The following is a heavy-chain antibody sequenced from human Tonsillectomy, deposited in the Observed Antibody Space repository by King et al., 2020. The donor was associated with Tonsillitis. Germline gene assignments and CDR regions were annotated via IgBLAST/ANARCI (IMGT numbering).Heavy chain of an antibody. CDR2: IYFSGST. J-gene: IGHJ2*01. Sequence: QLQESGPGLGKPSETLSLTCTVSGGSVSSGSYYWSWIRQPTGKGLEWIGYIYFSGSTNYNPSLKSRVTISVDTSKNQFSLKLSSVTAADTAVYYCARVTGYYDSSGYYYYWYFDLWGRGTLVTVSS. D-gene: IGHD3-22*01. CDR3: ARVTGYYDSSGYYYYWYFDL. CDR1: GGSVSSGSYY. V-gene: IGHV4-61*01.